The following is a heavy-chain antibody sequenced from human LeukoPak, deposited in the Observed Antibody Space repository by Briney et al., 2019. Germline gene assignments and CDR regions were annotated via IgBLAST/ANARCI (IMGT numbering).Heavy chain of an antibody. D-gene: IGHD3-10*01. CDR2: IYYTGST. CDR3: ARFSTMLDY. V-gene: IGHV4-59*01. J-gene: IGHJ4*02. CDR1: SGSINNYY. Sequence: SETLSLTCTVSSGSINNYYWSWIRQPPGKGLEWIGYIYYTGSTNYNPSLKSRVTISVDTSNNQFSLKLSSVTAADTAVYFCARFSTMLDYWGQGTLVTVSS.